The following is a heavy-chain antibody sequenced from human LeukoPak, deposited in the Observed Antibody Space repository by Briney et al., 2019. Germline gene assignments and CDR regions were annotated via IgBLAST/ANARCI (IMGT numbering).Heavy chain of an antibody. J-gene: IGHJ6*02. Sequence: GGSLRLSCAASGFTFSSYAMNWVRQAPGKGLEWVSDISGSGGSTQYADSVKGRFTVSRDNSKDTLYLQINSLRDEDTAVYYCARRWLGDPYGMDVWGQGTTVTVSS. CDR3: ARRWLGDPYGMDV. D-gene: IGHD3-10*01. CDR1: GFTFSSYA. CDR2: ISGSGGST. V-gene: IGHV3-23*01.